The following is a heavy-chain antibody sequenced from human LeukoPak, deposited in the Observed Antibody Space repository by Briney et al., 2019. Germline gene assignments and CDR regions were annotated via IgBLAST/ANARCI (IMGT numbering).Heavy chain of an antibody. J-gene: IGHJ4*02. V-gene: IGHV1-2*02. CDR3: FFSGGHLDS. CDR2: INPNNGGT. CDR1: VYRFTAYF. Sequence: ASVRVSCKASVYRFTAYFLHWVRQAPGQGLEWMGCINPNNGGTKYTQRFQGGVTMARDTSINTAYMELNRLKSDDTAVYYCFFSGGHLDSWGQGTLVTVSS. D-gene: IGHD3-10*01.